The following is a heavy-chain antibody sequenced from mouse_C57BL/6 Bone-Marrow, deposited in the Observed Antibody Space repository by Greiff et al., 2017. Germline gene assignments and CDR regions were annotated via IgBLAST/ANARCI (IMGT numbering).Heavy chain of an antibody. CDR1: GFTFSSYA. D-gene: IGHD1-1*01. Sequence: EVQRVESGGGLVKPGGSLKLSCAASGFTFSSYAMSWVRQTPEKRLEWVATISDGGSYTYYPDNVKGRFTISRDNAKNNLYLQMSHLKSEDTAMYYCARDWSYYDGSSFFAYWGQGTLVTVSA. J-gene: IGHJ3*01. CDR3: ARDWSYYDGSSFFAY. CDR2: ISDGGSYT. V-gene: IGHV5-4*01.